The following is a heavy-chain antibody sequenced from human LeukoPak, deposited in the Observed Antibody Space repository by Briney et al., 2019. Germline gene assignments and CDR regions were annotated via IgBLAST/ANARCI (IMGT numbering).Heavy chain of an antibody. Sequence: ASVKVSCKASGYTFTGYYMHWVRQAPGQGLEWMGWINPNSGGTNYAQKFQGRVTMTRDTSISTAYMELSRLRSDDTAVYYCAREDDYVWGSYRPNFDYWGQGTLVTVSP. CDR2: INPNSGGT. V-gene: IGHV1-2*02. CDR1: GYTFTGYY. D-gene: IGHD3-16*02. J-gene: IGHJ4*02. CDR3: AREDDYVWGSYRPNFDY.